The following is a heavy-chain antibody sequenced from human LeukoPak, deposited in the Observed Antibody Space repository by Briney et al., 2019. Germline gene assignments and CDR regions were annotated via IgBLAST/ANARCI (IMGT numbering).Heavy chain of an antibody. CDR3: AKLRYRGIPRDPLRYGMDV. D-gene: IGHD3-9*01. CDR1: GFTLSSYA. Sequence: GGSLRLSCAASGFTLSSYAMSWVRQAPGKGLEWVSAISGSGGSTYYADSVKGRFTISRDNSKNTLYLQMNSLRAEDTAVYYCAKLRYRGIPRDPLRYGMDVWGQGTTVTVSS. J-gene: IGHJ6*02. V-gene: IGHV3-23*01. CDR2: ISGSGGST.